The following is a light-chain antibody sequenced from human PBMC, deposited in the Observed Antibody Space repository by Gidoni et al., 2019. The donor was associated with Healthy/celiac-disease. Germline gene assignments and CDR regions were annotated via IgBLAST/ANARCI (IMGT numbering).Light chain of an antibody. J-gene: IGLJ2*01. Sequence: QSVLTQPPSASGPPGQRVTISCSGSRSNIGSNYVYWYQQLPGTAPKLLIYRNNQRPSGVPARFSGSKSGTSASLAISGLRSEDEADYYCAAWDDSLSGVVFGGGTKLTVL. CDR2: RNN. V-gene: IGLV1-47*01. CDR3: AAWDDSLSGVV. CDR1: RSNIGSNY.